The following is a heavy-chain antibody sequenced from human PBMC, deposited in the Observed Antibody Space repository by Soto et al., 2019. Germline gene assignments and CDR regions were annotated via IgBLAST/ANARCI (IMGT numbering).Heavy chain of an antibody. CDR1: GGSISSYY. Sequence: QVQLQESGPGLVKPSETLSLTCTVSGGSISSYYWSWIRQPPGKGLEWIGYIYYSGSTNYNPSLKRRVTISVDTSKNQFSLKLSSVTAADTAVYYCARAGRDSSDYGMDVWGQGTTVTVSS. CDR3: ARAGRDSSDYGMDV. J-gene: IGHJ6*02. CDR2: IYYSGST. D-gene: IGHD6-19*01. V-gene: IGHV4-59*01.